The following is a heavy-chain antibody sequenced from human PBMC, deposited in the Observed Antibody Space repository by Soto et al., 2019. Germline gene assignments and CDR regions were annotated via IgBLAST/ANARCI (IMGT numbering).Heavy chain of an antibody. CDR1: GFTFSSYA. V-gene: IGHV3-30-3*01. CDR3: ARVRFGGVIVPEWSIDY. Sequence: QVQLVESGGGVVQPGRSLRLSCAASGFTFSSYAMHWVRQAPGKGLEWVAVISYDGSNKYYADSVKGRFTISRDNSKNTLYLQMNSLRAEDTAVYYCARVRFGGVIVPEWSIDYWGQGTLVTVSS. J-gene: IGHJ4*02. CDR2: ISYDGSNK. D-gene: IGHD3-16*02.